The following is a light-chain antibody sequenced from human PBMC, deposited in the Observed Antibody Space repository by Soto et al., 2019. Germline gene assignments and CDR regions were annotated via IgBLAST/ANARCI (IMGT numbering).Light chain of an antibody. CDR2: GAS. CDR3: QQYGSSPPYT. V-gene: IGKV3-20*01. CDR1: QSVSSSY. Sequence: EIVLTQSPGTLSLSPGKRATLSCRASQSVSSSYLAWYQQKPGQAPRLLIYGASSRATVIPDRFSGSGSGTDFTLTISRLEPEDFAVYYCQQYGSSPPYTFGQGTKLEIK. J-gene: IGKJ2*01.